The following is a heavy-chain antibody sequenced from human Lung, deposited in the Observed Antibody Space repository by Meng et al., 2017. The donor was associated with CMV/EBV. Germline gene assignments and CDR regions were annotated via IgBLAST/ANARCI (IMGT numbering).Heavy chain of an antibody. J-gene: IGHJ4*02. CDR3: ARGPSITMIVVVSPPGYFDY. D-gene: IGHD3-22*01. CDR1: SFIGYY. CDR2: INHSGST. V-gene: IGHV4-34*01. Sequence: SFIGYYWSWLRQPPGKWLEWIGDINHSGSTNYNPSLKSRVTISVDTSKNQFSLKLSSVTAADTAVYYCARGPSITMIVVVSPPGYFDYWGQGTLVTVSS.